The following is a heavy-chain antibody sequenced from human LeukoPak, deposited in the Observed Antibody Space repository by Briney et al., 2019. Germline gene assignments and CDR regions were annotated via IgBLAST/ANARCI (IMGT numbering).Heavy chain of an antibody. CDR1: GFTFDDYA. CDR3: ARGGTTIFGVVSYYFDY. Sequence: PGRSLRLSCAASGFTFDDYAMHWVRQAPGKGLEWVSGISWNSGSIGYADSVKGRFTISRDNAKNSLYLQMNSLRAEDTAVYYCARGGTTIFGVVSYYFDYWGRGTLVTVSS. CDR2: ISWNSGSI. V-gene: IGHV3-9*01. J-gene: IGHJ4*02. D-gene: IGHD3-3*01.